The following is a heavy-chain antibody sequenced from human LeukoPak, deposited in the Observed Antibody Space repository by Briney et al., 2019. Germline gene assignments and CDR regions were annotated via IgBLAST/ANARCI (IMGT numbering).Heavy chain of an antibody. D-gene: IGHD1-26*01. V-gene: IGHV3-30*03. CDR2: ISYDGSNK. Sequence: PGGSLRLSCAASGFTFSSYGMHCVRQAPGKGLEWAAVISYDGSNKYYADSVKGRFTISRDNSKNTLYLQMNSLRAEDTAVYYCARDYGGSYFDYWGQGTLVTVSS. CDR3: ARDYGGSYFDY. J-gene: IGHJ4*02. CDR1: GFTFSSYG.